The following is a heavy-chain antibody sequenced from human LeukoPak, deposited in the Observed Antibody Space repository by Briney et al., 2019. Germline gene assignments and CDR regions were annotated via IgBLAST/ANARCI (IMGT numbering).Heavy chain of an antibody. J-gene: IGHJ3*02. V-gene: IGHV3-21*01. D-gene: IGHD3-22*01. Sequence: AGGSLRLSCAASGFTFSSYSMHWVRQAPGKGLEWVSSISSSSSYIYYADSVKGRFTISRDNAKNSLYLQMNSLRAEDTAVYYCARDQYYYDSNAFDIWGQGTMVTVSS. CDR3: ARDQYYYDSNAFDI. CDR2: ISSSSSYI. CDR1: GFTFSSYS.